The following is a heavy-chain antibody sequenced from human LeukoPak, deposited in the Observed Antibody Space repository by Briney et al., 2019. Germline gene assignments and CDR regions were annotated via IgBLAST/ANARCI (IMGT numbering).Heavy chain of an antibody. D-gene: IGHD2-8*02. CDR1: GFTFSPYS. J-gene: IGHJ4*02. Sequence: GGSLRLSCAASGFTFSPYSMNWVRQAPGKGLEWLSYITSTSRTIYYADSVKGRFTISRDDAKNSLYLQMNNLRAEDTAVYHCARSTGALDYWGQGALVTVSS. V-gene: IGHV3-48*01. CDR3: ARSTGALDY. CDR2: ITSTSRTI.